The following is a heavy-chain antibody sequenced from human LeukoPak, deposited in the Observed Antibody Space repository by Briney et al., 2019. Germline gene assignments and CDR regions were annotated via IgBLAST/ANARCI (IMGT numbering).Heavy chain of an antibody. CDR1: GGSFSGYY. Sequence: SETLSLTCAVYGGSFSGYYWSWIRQPPGKGLGWIGGINHSGSTNYNPSLKSRVTISVDTSKNQFSLKLSSVTAADTAVYYCARAATLSYSSSWYPPLDYWGQGTLVTVSS. CDR2: INHSGST. D-gene: IGHD6-13*01. CDR3: ARAATLSYSSSWYPPLDY. V-gene: IGHV4-34*01. J-gene: IGHJ4*02.